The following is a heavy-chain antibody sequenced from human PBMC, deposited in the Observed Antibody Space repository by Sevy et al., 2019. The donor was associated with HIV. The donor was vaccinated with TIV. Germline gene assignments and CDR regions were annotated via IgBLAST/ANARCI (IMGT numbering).Heavy chain of an antibody. CDR1: GFTFGSYW. Sequence: GGSVRLSCAVSGFTFGSYWMTWVRQAPGKGLEWVANIKQDESEKYYEDFVKGRFTISRDNARNSLYLQMNNLTTEDTAVYYCARDVFHGYFDYWGQGTLVTVSS. V-gene: IGHV3-7*01. D-gene: IGHD2-8*01. CDR3: ARDVFHGYFDY. J-gene: IGHJ4*02. CDR2: IKQDESEK.